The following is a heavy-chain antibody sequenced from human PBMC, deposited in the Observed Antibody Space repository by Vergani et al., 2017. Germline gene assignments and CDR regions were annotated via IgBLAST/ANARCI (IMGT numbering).Heavy chain of an antibody. CDR2: IRSKAYGGTT. V-gene: IGHV3-49*05. CDR3: TRSSYGSGTGYFDF. D-gene: IGHD3-10*01. Sequence: VQLVESGGGLVKPGRSLRLSCTASGFTFGDYSMSWFRQAPGKGLEWVGFIRSKAYGGTTEYAASVKGRFTISRDDYKSIAYLQMNSLKTEDTAVYYCTRSSYGSGTGYFDFWGQGTLVTVSS. CDR1: GFTFGDYS. J-gene: IGHJ4*02.